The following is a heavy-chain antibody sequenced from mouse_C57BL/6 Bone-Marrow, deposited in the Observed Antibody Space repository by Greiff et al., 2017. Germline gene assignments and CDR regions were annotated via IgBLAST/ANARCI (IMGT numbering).Heavy chain of an antibody. V-gene: IGHV5-17*01. CDR1: GFTFSDYG. CDR2: ISCGSSTN. CDR3: ARWCAY. Sequence: EVNLVESGGGLVKPGGSLKLSCAASGFTFSDYGMHWVRQAPEKGLEWVAYISCGSSTNYYADTVKGRFTISRDNAKTTMFLQMTSLRSEDTAMYYCARWCAYWGQGTLVTVSA. J-gene: IGHJ3*01.